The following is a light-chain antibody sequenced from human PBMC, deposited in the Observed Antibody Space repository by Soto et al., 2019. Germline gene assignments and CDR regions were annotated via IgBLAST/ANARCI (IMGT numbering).Light chain of an antibody. V-gene: IGKV1-39*01. Sequence: IQMTQSPSSLSASVGDRVTITCLASESISIYLNWYQQKPGKAPKFLIYAASTLQSGVPSRFSGSGSGTDFTLTISRLEPEDFAVYYCQHCQPYGDSPPLTFGGGTKVDIK. CDR2: AAS. CDR3: QHCQPYGDSPPLT. CDR1: ESISIY. J-gene: IGKJ4*01.